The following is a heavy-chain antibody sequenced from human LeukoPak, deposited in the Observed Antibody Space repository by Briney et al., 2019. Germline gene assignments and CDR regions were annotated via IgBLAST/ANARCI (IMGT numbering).Heavy chain of an antibody. D-gene: IGHD3-3*01. CDR1: GYSFTSYW. CDR2: IYPSDSDT. Sequence: GESLKISCKGSGYSFTSYWIGWVRQMPGKGLECMGIIYPSDSDTKYSPSFEGQVTISVDKAISTAYLQWSSLKGSDTAMYYCARRTGRSGYGIWGQGTMVTVSS. CDR3: ARRTGRSGYGI. J-gene: IGHJ3*02. V-gene: IGHV5-51*01.